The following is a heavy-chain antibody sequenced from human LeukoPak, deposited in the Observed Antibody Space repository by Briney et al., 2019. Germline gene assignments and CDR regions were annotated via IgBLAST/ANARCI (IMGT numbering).Heavy chain of an antibody. V-gene: IGHV3-30*02. J-gene: IGHJ4*02. CDR1: GFTFSRYD. CDR2: VRFDGRET. D-gene: IGHD5-24*01. Sequence: SGGSLRLSCVASGFTFSRYDMHWVRQAPGKGLEWLAFVRFDGRETFYADSVNGRFTISRDNSDNILYLQMSYLRPEDTAIYYCAKQMAVDYFDYWGQGTLVTVSS. CDR3: AKQMAVDYFDY.